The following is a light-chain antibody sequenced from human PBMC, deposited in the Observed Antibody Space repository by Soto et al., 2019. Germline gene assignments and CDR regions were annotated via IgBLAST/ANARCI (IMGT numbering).Light chain of an antibody. J-gene: IGKJ1*01. CDR2: GSF. CDR3: QQYGSSGT. Sequence: EIVLTQSPATLSLSPGARAPLSCRASQSVSSYLAWYPHKPGQAPRLLIVGSFARATGIPARFSGSGSGSEFTLTISRLEPEDFAVYYCQQYGSSGTFGQGTRWIS. V-gene: IGKV3-20*01. CDR1: QSVSSY.